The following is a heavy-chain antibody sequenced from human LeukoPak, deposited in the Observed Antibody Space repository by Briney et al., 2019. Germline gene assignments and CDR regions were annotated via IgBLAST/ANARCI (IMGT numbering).Heavy chain of an antibody. J-gene: IGHJ4*02. V-gene: IGHV1-8*01. D-gene: IGHD3-10*01. Sequence: ASVSVSCTASGYTFTSYDISWVRQATGQGLEWMGWMNPNSGNAGYAQRFQGRVTMTRNNSISTAYMELTSLRSEDTAVYYCGRPLQRGSWTQRALDYWGQGTLVTVSS. CDR2: MNPNSGNA. CDR1: GYTFTSYD. CDR3: GRPLQRGSWTQRALDY.